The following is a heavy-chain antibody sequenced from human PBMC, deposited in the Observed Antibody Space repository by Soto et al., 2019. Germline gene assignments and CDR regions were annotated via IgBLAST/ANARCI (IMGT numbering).Heavy chain of an antibody. J-gene: IGHJ4*02. D-gene: IGHD1-1*01. CDR1: GYTFTENF. V-gene: IGHV1-46*01. CDR3: ASDRPPYKILDS. Sequence: QVQLVQSGAEVRKPGASVNISCKASGYTFTENFIHWVRQVPGQGLEWMGIINPSGGSTDYAKHVQGRVTLTRDTSTSKFYMALGSLKSDDTAVYFCASDRPPYKILDSWGQGTLVTVSS. CDR2: INPSGGST.